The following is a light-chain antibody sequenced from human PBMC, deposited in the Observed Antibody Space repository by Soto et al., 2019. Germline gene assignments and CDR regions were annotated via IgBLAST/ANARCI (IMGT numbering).Light chain of an antibody. J-gene: IGLJ2*01. CDR1: IPSIGGND. Sequence: QPVLTQPPSASGTPGQRVTISCYGSIPSIGGNDVYWYQQLPGTAPKLLIYGSNQRPSGVPDRFSDSKSGTSASLAISGLRTEDDADYYCAAWDDSLRGPVFGGGTKVTVL. CDR3: AAWDDSLRGPV. V-gene: IGLV1-47*01. CDR2: GSN.